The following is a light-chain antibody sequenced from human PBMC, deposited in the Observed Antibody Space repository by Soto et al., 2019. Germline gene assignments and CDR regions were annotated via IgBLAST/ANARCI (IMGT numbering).Light chain of an antibody. CDR3: QHYYSTPHLT. CDR1: QSVLYSSNNKNY. Sequence: DIVMTQSPDSLAESLGERATINCKSSQSVLYSSNNKNYLAWYQQKPGQPPKLLIYGASTRESGVPDRFSGSGYGKDLILTISSLQAEDVAVYYYQHYYSTPHLTFGGGTKVEIK. V-gene: IGKV4-1*01. J-gene: IGKJ4*01. CDR2: GAS.